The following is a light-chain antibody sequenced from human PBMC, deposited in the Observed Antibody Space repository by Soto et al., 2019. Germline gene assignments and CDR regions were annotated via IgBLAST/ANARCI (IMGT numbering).Light chain of an antibody. CDR2: GAS. CDR3: QQYAKSPLT. V-gene: IGKV3-20*01. J-gene: IGKJ4*01. Sequence: IVLTQSPGTLSLSPGEGATLSCRASQSVRSNSLAWYQQKPGQAPRLLIYGASSRAPGISDRFSGSASGTDFSLTISRLEPEDFAVYYCQQYAKSPLTFGGGTRVDMK. CDR1: QSVRSNS.